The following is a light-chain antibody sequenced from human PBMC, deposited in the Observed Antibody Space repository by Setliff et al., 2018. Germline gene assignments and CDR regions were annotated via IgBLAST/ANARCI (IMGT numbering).Light chain of an antibody. Sequence: QSALAQPASVSGSPGQSITISCTGTSSDVGNYNLVSWYQHHPGKAPKLMVYEVSKRPSGISDRFPGSKSGNTASLTISGLQAEDEADYYCCSYAGSDTFVVFGGGTQLTVL. V-gene: IGLV2-23*02. J-gene: IGLJ2*01. CDR3: CSYAGSDTFVV. CDR2: EVS. CDR1: SSDVGNYNL.